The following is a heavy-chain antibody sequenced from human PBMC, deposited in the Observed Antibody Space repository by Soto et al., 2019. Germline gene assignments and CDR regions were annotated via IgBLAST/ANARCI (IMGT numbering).Heavy chain of an antibody. CDR2: IYTSGST. V-gene: IGHV4-4*07. J-gene: IGHJ4*02. Sequence: PSETLSLTCTVSGGSISSYYCSWIRQPAGKGLEWIGRIYTSGSTNYNPSLKSRVTMSVDTSKNQFSLRLNSVTAADTAVYYCARVPHLVVFDFWGQGTRVTVSS. D-gene: IGHD2-21*01. CDR1: GGSISSYY. CDR3: ARVPHLVVFDF.